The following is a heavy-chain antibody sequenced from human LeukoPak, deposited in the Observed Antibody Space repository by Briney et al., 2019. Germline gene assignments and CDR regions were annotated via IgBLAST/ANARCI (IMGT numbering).Heavy chain of an antibody. D-gene: IGHD6-13*01. CDR1: GFTFSSYS. CDR2: ISYDGSNK. CDR3: AKDRIAAAGLRYYYYGMDV. Sequence: PGGSLRLSCAASGFTFSSYSMHWVRQAPGKGLEWVAVISYDGSNKYYADSVKGRFTISRDNSKNTLYLQMNSLRAEDTAVYYCAKDRIAAAGLRYYYYGMDVWGQGTTVTVSS. J-gene: IGHJ6*02. V-gene: IGHV3-30*18.